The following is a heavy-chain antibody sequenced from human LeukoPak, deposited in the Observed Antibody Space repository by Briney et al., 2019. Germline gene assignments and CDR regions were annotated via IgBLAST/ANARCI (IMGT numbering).Heavy chain of an antibody. D-gene: IGHD6-19*01. CDR2: IYNSGST. J-gene: IGHJ6*02. CDR1: GGSISSYY. Sequence: SKTLSLTCTVSGGSISSYYWSWIRQPPGKGLEWIGNIYNSGSTNYNPSLKSRVTISVATSKNQFSLKVSSVTAADTAVYYCARDTSPPPPPSSGWYPRDYNYYGMDVWGQGTTVTVSS. CDR3: ARDTSPPPPPSSGWYPRDYNYYGMDV. V-gene: IGHV4-59*01.